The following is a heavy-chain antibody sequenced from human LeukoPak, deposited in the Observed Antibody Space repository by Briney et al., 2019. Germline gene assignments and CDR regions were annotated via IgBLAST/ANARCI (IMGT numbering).Heavy chain of an antibody. CDR3: AKKAVYALVPDY. CDR2: IRYDGSNK. J-gene: IGHJ4*02. D-gene: IGHD5/OR15-5a*01. V-gene: IGHV3-30*02. Sequence: GSLRLSCAASGFTFSSYGMHWVRQAPGKGLEWVAFIRYDGSNKYYADSVKGRFTISRDNSKNTLYLQMNSLRAEDTAVYYCAKKAVYALVPDYWGQGTLVTVSS. CDR1: GFTFSSYG.